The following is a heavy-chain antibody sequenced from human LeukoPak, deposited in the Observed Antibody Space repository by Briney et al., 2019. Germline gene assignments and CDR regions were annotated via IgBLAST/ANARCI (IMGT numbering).Heavy chain of an antibody. CDR1: GYTFTSYG. CDR2: ISAYNGNT. D-gene: IGHD3-9*01. V-gene: IGHV1-18*01. CDR3: ARGVYYDILTGYSNYYYYYYMDV. Sequence: GASVKVSCKASGYTFTSYGISWVRQAPGQGLEWMGWISAYNGNTNYAQKLQGRVTMTTDTSTSTAYMELRSLRSDDTAVYYCARGVYYDILTGYSNYYYYYYMDVWGKGTTVTISS. J-gene: IGHJ6*03.